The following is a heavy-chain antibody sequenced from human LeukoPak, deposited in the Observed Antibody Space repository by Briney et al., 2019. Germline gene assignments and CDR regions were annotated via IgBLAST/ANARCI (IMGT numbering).Heavy chain of an antibody. J-gene: IGHJ4*02. CDR1: GYSLISYW. Sequence: GESLKISCKGSGYSLISYWIGWVRQMPRKGLEWVGIIYPGYSDTRYGPSFQGQVTISAAKSISTAYLQWNSLKASDTAMYYCARPVCTTTTCYAYYFDYWGQGTLVTVSS. CDR3: ARPVCTTTTCYAYYFDY. V-gene: IGHV5-51*01. D-gene: IGHD2-2*01. CDR2: IYPGYSDT.